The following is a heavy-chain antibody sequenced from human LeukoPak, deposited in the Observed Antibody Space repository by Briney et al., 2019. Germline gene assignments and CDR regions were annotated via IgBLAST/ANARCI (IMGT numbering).Heavy chain of an antibody. CDR3: ARGRAVGIAVAGPLQH. Sequence: SETLSLTCAVYGGSFSGYYWSWIRQPPGKGLEWIGEINHSGSTNYNPSLKSRVTISVDTSKNQFSLKLSSVTAADTAVYYCARGRAVGIAVAGPLQHWGQGTLVTVSS. CDR2: INHSGST. V-gene: IGHV4-34*01. D-gene: IGHD6-19*01. J-gene: IGHJ1*01. CDR1: GGSFSGYY.